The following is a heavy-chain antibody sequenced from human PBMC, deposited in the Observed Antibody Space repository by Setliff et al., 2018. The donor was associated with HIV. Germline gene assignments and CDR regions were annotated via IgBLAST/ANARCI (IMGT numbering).Heavy chain of an antibody. V-gene: IGHV3-49*03. D-gene: IGHD5-18*01. CDR1: GFTFGDYA. CDR2: IRSKAYGGTT. J-gene: IGHJ4*02. CDR3: TREGVYSYGTYFDY. Sequence: SLRLSCTASGFTFGDYAMSWFRQAPGKGLEWVGFIRSKAYGGTTEYAASVKGRFTISRDDSKSIAYLQMNSLKTEDTAVYYCTREGVYSYGTYFDYWGQGTLVTVSS.